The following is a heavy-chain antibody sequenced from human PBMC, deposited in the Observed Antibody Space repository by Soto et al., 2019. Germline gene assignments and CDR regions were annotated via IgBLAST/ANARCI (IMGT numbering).Heavy chain of an antibody. Sequence: GESLKISCESSGYTFANYWIGWVRQVPGKGLEWVAIIYPSDSRTIYSPSFQGQVTISADKSISTAYLQWSSLEASDSAFYFCARSPRSSPYFDYWGQGALVTVSS. CDR3: ARSPRSSPYFDY. V-gene: IGHV5-51*01. D-gene: IGHD6-13*01. CDR2: IYPSDSRT. J-gene: IGHJ4*02. CDR1: GYTFANYW.